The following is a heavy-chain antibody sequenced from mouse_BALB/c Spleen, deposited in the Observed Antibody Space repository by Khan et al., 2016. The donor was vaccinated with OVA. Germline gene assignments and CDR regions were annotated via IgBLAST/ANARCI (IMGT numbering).Heavy chain of an antibody. CDR2: ILAGGST. CDR3: ARDYDSSFEYFDV. Sequence: VQLQESGPGLVAPSQSLSITCTVSGFSLTSYGVHWVRQPPGKGLVWLGLILAGGSTNYNSALMSRLTINKDNSKSQVFLIMNSLQTDDTAMYYCARDYDSSFEYFDVWGAGTTVTVSS. V-gene: IGHV2-9*02. D-gene: IGHD1-1*01. CDR1: GFSLTSYG. J-gene: IGHJ1*01.